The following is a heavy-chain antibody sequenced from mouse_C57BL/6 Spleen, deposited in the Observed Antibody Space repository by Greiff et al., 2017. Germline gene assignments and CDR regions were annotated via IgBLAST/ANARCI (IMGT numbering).Heavy chain of an antibody. CDR1: GFTFSDYG. J-gene: IGHJ2*01. Sequence: EVKLVESGGGLVKPGGSLKLSCAASGFTFSDYGMHWVRQAPEKGLEWVAYISSGSSTIYYADTEKGRFTISRDNAKNTLFLQMTSLRSEDTAMYYWARPGYYASSYLDYGGQGTTLTVSS. V-gene: IGHV5-17*01. CDR2: ISSGSSTI. CDR3: ARPGYYASSYLDY. D-gene: IGHD1-1*01.